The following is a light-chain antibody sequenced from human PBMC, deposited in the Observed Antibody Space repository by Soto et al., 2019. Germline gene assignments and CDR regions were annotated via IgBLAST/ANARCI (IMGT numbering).Light chain of an antibody. CDR3: QQYNNWLWT. V-gene: IGKV3-15*01. Sequence: EIVMTQSPATLSVSPGERATLSCRASQSVSRNVAWYQQKPGQAPRLLIHDASTRATGISVRFSGSGSGTEFTXTXXSLQSEDFAVYYCQQYNNWLWTFGQGTKVEIK. J-gene: IGKJ1*01. CDR2: DAS. CDR1: QSVSRN.